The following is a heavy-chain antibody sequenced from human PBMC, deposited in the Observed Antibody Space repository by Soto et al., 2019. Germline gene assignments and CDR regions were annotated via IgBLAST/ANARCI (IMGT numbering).Heavy chain of an antibody. CDR1: GGTFSSYT. V-gene: IGHV1-69*02. CDR2: IIPILGIA. D-gene: IGHD6-19*01. J-gene: IGHJ4*02. CDR3: ARNIAVAGDIYFDY. Sequence: GASVKVSCKASGGTFSSYTISWVRQAPGQGFEWMGRIIPILGIANYAQKFQGRVTITADKSISTAYMELSRLRSDDTAVYYCARNIAVAGDIYFDYWGQGTLVTSPQ.